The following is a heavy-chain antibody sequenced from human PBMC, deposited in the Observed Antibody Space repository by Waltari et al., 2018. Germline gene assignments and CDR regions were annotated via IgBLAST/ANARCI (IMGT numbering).Heavy chain of an antibody. J-gene: IGHJ6*02. D-gene: IGHD6-6*01. V-gene: IGHV1-8*01. CDR2: RNPTHVNT. Sequence: QVQLVQSGAEVKKPGASVKVSCKASGYTFTSYDINWVRQATGQGLGWMGWRNPTHVNTGSSPQFQGRVTMTRNTSISTAYMELSSLRSEDTAVYYCTTNLEYSSSSNYYYGMDVWGQGTTVTVSS. CDR1: GYTFTSYD. CDR3: TTNLEYSSSSNYYYGMDV.